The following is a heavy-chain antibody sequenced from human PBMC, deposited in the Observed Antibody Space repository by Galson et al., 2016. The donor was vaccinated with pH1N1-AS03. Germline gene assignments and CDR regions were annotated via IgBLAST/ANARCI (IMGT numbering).Heavy chain of an antibody. CDR3: VIMWKPTVLDI. D-gene: IGHD3-16*01. V-gene: IGHV1-69*02. CDR1: GDNFIRYT. J-gene: IGHJ3*02. CDR2: IIPILSMT. Sequence: SVKVSCKASGDNFIRYTISWVRQAPGQGLEWMGRIIPILSMTNYAQKFQGRVTITADTSTSTAYMELGSLTSEDTAVYYCVIMWKPTVLDIWGQGTLVSVSS.